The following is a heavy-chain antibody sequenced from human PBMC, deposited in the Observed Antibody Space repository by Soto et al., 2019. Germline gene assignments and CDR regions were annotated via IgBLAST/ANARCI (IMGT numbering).Heavy chain of an antibody. CDR3: ARGSTTEKVDS. V-gene: IGHV4-30-4*01. Sequence: SETLSLTCTVSGGSISSGDYYWSWIRQPPGKGLEWIGYIYYSGSTYYTPSLRSRVTISVDTSKNQFSLKLSSVTAADTAVYYCARGSTTEKVDSWGQGTLVSGSS. J-gene: IGHJ4*02. CDR2: IYYSGST. D-gene: IGHD4-17*01. CDR1: GGSISSGDYY.